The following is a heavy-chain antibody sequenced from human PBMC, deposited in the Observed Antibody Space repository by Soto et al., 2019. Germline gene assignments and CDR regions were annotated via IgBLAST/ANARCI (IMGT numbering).Heavy chain of an antibody. D-gene: IGHD6-13*01. Sequence: PSATLSLTCAVSGGSISSSNWWSWVRQPPGKGLEWIGEIYHSGSTNYNPSLKSRVTISVDKSKNQFSLKLSSVTAADTAVYYCARESGEAAAGNDYWGQGTLVTVSS. CDR1: GGSISSSNW. CDR2: IYHSGST. CDR3: ARESGEAAAGNDY. V-gene: IGHV4-4*02. J-gene: IGHJ4*02.